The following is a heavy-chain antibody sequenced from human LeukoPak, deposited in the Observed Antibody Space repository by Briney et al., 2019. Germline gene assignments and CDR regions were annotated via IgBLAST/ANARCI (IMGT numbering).Heavy chain of an antibody. D-gene: IGHD2-8*01. V-gene: IGHV3-20*04. Sequence: GGSLRLSCAASGFTFYDFGMNWVRQAPGKGLEWFSDINWNGGSTGYADSVKGRFTISRDNAKNSLYLQMNSLRAEDTAVYYCARVLMSTRDHCTNGVCYSDIRLDWFDPWGQGTLVTVSS. CDR2: INWNGGST. J-gene: IGHJ5*02. CDR1: GFTFYDFG. CDR3: ARVLMSTRDHCTNGVCYSDIRLDWFDP.